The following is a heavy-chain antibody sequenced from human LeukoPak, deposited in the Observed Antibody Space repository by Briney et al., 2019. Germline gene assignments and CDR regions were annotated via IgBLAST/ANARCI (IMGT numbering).Heavy chain of an antibody. CDR1: GYTFTSFG. V-gene: IGHV1-18*01. CDR3: AXCSXGNCYPGDAFDI. J-gene: IGHJ3*02. Sequence: ASVKVSCKASGYTFTSFGLSWVRQAPGQGLEWMGWISAYTSNTNYALKLQGRVTMTTDTSTSTAYMELRSLRSEDTAVYYCAXCSXGNCYPGDAFDIWGQGTMVTVSS. CDR2: ISAYTSNT. D-gene: IGHD2-15*01.